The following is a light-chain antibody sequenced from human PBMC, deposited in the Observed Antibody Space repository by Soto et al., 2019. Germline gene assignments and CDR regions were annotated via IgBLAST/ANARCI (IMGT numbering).Light chain of an antibody. CDR2: END. V-gene: IGLV6-57*04. Sequence: NFMLTQPHSVSESPGKTVTISCTRSSGYIVSNYVQWYRQRPGSAPTTVIYENDHRASGVPDRFSGSIDASSNSASLTISGLRTEDEGDYYFQSYDYGRHIFGGGTQVTVL. J-gene: IGLJ2*01. CDR3: QSYDYGRHI. CDR1: SGYIVSNY.